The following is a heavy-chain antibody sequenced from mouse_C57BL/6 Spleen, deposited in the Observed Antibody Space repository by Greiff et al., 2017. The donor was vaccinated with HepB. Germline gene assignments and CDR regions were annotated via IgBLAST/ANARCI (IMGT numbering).Heavy chain of an antibody. CDR1: GYTFTSYW. D-gene: IGHD1-1*01. V-gene: IGHV1-52*01. Sequence: QVQLKQPGAELVRPGSSVKLSCKASGYTFTSYWMHWVKQRPIQGLEWIGNIDPSDSETHYNQKFKDKATLTVDKSSSTAYMQLSSLTSEDSAVYYCASLITTDAMDYWGQGTSVTVSS. CDR2: IDPSDSET. CDR3: ASLITTDAMDY. J-gene: IGHJ4*01.